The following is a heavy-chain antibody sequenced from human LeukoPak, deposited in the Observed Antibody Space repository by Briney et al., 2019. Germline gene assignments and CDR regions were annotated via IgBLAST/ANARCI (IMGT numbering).Heavy chain of an antibody. Sequence: PGGSLRLSCAASGFTFDDYAMHWVRQAPGKGLEWVSGISWNSGSIGYADSVKGRFTISRDNAKNSLYLQMNSLRAEDTALYYCAKDDGSGWYSSSAFDIWGQGTMVTVSS. J-gene: IGHJ3*02. D-gene: IGHD6-19*01. CDR1: GFTFDDYA. V-gene: IGHV3-9*01. CDR3: AKDDGSGWYSSSAFDI. CDR2: ISWNSGSI.